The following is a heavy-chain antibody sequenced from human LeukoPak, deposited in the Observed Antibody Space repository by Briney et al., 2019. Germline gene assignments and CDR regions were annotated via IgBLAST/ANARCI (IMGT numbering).Heavy chain of an antibody. Sequence: PGGSLRLSCAASGFTFSDSYMSWIRQAPGKGLEWVSYISSSGNTIYYADSMKGRFTISRDNAKNSLYLQMNSLRPEDTAVYYCAKGGSGGGRYYGRWFDPWGQGTLVTVSS. CDR3: AKGGSGGGRYYGRWFDP. J-gene: IGHJ5*02. CDR1: GFTFSDSY. V-gene: IGHV3-11*01. CDR2: ISSSGNTI. D-gene: IGHD2-21*02.